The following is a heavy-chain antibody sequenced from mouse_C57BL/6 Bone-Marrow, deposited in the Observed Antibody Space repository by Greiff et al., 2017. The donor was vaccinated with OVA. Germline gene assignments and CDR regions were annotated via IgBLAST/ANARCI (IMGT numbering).Heavy chain of an antibody. CDR2: ISSGSSTI. J-gene: IGHJ4*01. D-gene: IGHD1-1*01. Sequence: EVHLVESGGGLVKPGGSLKLSCAASGFTFSDYGMHWVRQAPEKGLEWVASISSGSSTIYYADTVKGRFTISRDNAKTTLFLQMTSLRSEDTARYYCERKGIVYYGSSYDYAMDYWGQGTSVTVSS. CDR1: GFTFSDYG. CDR3: ERKGIVYYGSSYDYAMDY. V-gene: IGHV5-17*01.